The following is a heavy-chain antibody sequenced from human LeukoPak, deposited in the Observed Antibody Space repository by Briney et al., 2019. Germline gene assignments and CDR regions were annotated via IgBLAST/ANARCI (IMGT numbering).Heavy chain of an antibody. CDR2: IYSGVGT. Sequence: PGGSLRPSCAASGFIVSSRYMSWVRQAPGKGLEWVSAIYSGVGTNYADSVKGRFTISRDNSRNTLYLQMNSLRAEDTAVYYCVRAENGMDVWGRGTAVTVS. CDR1: GFIVSSRY. V-gene: IGHV3-53*01. J-gene: IGHJ6*02. CDR3: VRAENGMDV.